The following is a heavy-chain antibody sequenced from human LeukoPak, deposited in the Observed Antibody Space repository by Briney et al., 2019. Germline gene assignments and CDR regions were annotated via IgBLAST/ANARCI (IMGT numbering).Heavy chain of an antibody. CDR3: ARVANSDQLLPYYYYYYMDV. J-gene: IGHJ6*03. CDR2: IYTSGST. Sequence: PSETLSLTCTVSGGSISSSSYYWSWIRQPAGKGLEWIGRIYTSGSTNYNPSLKSRVTMSVDTSKNQFSLKLSSVTAADTAVYYCARVANSDQLLPYYYYYYMDVWGKGTTVTVSS. D-gene: IGHD2-2*01. V-gene: IGHV4-61*02. CDR1: GGSISSSSYY.